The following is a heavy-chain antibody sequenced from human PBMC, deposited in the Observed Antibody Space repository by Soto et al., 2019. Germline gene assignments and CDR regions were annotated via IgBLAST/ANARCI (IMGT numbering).Heavy chain of an antibody. V-gene: IGHV1-46*01. J-gene: IGHJ6*02. CDR2: INPSGGST. CDR3: ARGGYYGSGSYYLYYYGMDV. Sequence: ASVKVSCKASGYTFTSYYMHWVQQAPGQGLEWMGIINPSGGSTSYAQKFQGRVTMTRDTSTSTVYMELSSLRSEDTAVYYCARGGYYGSGSYYLYYYGMDVWGQGTTVTVSS. CDR1: GYTFTSYY. D-gene: IGHD3-10*01.